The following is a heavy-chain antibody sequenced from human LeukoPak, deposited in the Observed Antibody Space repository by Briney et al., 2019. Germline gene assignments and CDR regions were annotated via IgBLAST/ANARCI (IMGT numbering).Heavy chain of an antibody. Sequence: GRSLRLSCAASGFTFSGYVMHWVRQAPGKGLEWVAVISSDGSDKYYADSGKGRFTISRDNSKNQLYLQMNSLRAEDTAVYYCAKGVRGVIAYYFDYWGQGTLVTVSS. CDR1: GFTFSGYV. CDR3: AKGVRGVIAYYFDY. J-gene: IGHJ4*02. CDR2: ISSDGSDK. V-gene: IGHV3-30*18. D-gene: IGHD3-10*01.